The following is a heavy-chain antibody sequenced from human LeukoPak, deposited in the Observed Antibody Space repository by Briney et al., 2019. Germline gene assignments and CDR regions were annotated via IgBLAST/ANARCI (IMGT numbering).Heavy chain of an antibody. D-gene: IGHD4-23*01. V-gene: IGHV3-30-3*01. CDR2: ISYDGSNK. CDR1: GFTFDDYA. Sequence: GGSLRLSCAASGFTFDDYAMHWVRHAPGKGLEWVAVISYDGSNKYYADSVKGRFTISRGNSKNTLYLQMNSLRAEDTAVYYCARGYGGNYMGDYWGQGTLVTVSS. J-gene: IGHJ4*02. CDR3: ARGYGGNYMGDY.